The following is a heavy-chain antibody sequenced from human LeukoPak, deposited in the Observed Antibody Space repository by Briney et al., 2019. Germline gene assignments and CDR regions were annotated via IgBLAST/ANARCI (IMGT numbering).Heavy chain of an antibody. Sequence: PGGSLRLSCAASGFTFRSHAIHWVRQAPGKGLEWLAVISYDGGNNFYADSVKGRFTISRDNSKNTLYLHMNSLRTEDTAVYYCSKEWTAVATEQRGYYMDVWGKGTTVTVSS. V-gene: IGHV3-30-3*01. CDR3: SKEWTAVATEQRGYYMDV. J-gene: IGHJ6*03. D-gene: IGHD5-12*01. CDR1: GFTFRSHA. CDR2: ISYDGGNN.